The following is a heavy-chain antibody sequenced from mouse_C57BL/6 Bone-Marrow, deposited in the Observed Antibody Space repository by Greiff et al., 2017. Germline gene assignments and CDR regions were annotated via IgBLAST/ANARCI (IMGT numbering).Heavy chain of an antibody. V-gene: IGHV14-4*01. D-gene: IGHD2-4*01. CDR3: TTWGVYYDYDGAMDY. Sequence: QLKESGAELVRPGASVKLSCTASGFNIKDDYMHWVKQRPEQGLEWIGWIDPENGDTEYASKFQGKATITADKSSNTAYLQLSSLTSEDTAVYYCTTWGVYYDYDGAMDYWGQGTSVTVSS. CDR1: GFNIKDDY. CDR2: IDPENGDT. J-gene: IGHJ4*01.